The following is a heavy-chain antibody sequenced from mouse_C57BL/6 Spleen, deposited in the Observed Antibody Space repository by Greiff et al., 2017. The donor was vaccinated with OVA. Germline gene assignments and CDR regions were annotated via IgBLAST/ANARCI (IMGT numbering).Heavy chain of an antibody. CDR2: ISSGSSTI. CDR3: ARTDYYGSSLFAY. D-gene: IGHD1-1*01. J-gene: IGHJ3*01. CDR1: GFTFSDYG. V-gene: IGHV5-17*01. Sequence: DVKLVESGVGLVKPGGSLKLSCAASGFTFSDYGMHWVRQAPEKGLEWVAYISSGSSTIYYADTVKGRFTISRDNAKNTLFLQMTSLRSEDTAMYYCARTDYYGSSLFAYWGQGTLVTVSA.